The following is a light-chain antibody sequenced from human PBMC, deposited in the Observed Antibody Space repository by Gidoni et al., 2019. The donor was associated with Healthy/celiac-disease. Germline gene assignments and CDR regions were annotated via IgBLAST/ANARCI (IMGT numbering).Light chain of an antibody. CDR3: QQYNNWPRT. J-gene: IGKJ1*01. CDR2: GAS. CDR1: QSVSSN. V-gene: IGKV3-15*01. Sequence: EIVMTQSPATLSLSPGERATLSCRASQSVSSNLAWYQQKPGKAPRLLIYGASTRATGIPARFSGSGSGTEFTLTISSLQSEDFAVYYCQQYNNWPRTFGQGTKVEIK.